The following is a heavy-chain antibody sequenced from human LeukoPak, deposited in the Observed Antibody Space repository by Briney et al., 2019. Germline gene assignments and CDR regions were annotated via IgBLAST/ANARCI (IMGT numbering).Heavy chain of an antibody. J-gene: IGHJ6*02. Sequence: ASVKVSCKASGYTFTSYGISWVRQAPGQGLEWMGWISAYSGNTNYAQKLQGRVTMTTDTSTSTAYMELRSLRSDDTAVYYCARDQLGYCSGGSCYSAHYYYYGMDVWGQGTTVTVSS. D-gene: IGHD2-15*01. CDR3: ARDQLGYCSGGSCYSAHYYYYGMDV. V-gene: IGHV1-18*01. CDR1: GYTFTSYG. CDR2: ISAYSGNT.